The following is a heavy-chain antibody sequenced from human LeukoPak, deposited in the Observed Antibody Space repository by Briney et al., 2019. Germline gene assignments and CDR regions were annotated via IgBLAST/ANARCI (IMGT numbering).Heavy chain of an antibody. CDR2: IKQDGSEK. V-gene: IGHV3-7*03. J-gene: IGHJ4*02. CDR3: AKGLLAYCSGGSCYLFDY. Sequence: QPGGSLRLSCAASGFTFSSYWMSWVRQAPGKGLEWVANIKQDGSEKYYVDSVKGRFTISRDNAKNSLYLQMNSLRAEDTAVYYCAKGLLAYCSGGSCYLFDYWGQGTLVTVSS. CDR1: GFTFSSYW. D-gene: IGHD2-15*01.